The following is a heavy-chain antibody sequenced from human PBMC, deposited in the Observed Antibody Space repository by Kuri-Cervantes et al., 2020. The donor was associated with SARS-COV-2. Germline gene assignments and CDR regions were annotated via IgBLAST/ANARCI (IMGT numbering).Heavy chain of an antibody. V-gene: IGHV3-21*01. D-gene: IGHD3-3*01. CDR1: GFTFSSYS. Sequence: GGSLRLSCAASGFTFSSYSMNWVRQAPGKGLEWVSSISSSSSYIYYADSVKGRFTISRDNAKNSLYLQMNGLRAEDTAVYYCARGGSTDYDFWSGYYRGWNWFDPWGQGTPVTVSS. J-gene: IGHJ5*02. CDR2: ISSSSSYI. CDR3: ARGGSTDYDFWSGYYRGWNWFDP.